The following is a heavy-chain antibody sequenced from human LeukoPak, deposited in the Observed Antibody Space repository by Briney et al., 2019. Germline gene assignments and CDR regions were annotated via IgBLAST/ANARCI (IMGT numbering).Heavy chain of an antibody. CDR3: ARGVAARNGFDY. CDR1: GGTFSSYA. Sequence: SVKVSCKASGGTFSSYAISWVRQAPGRGLEWMGRIIPIFGIANYAQKFQGRVTITADKSTSTAYMELSSLRSEDTAVYYCARGVAARNGFDYWGQGTLVTVSS. D-gene: IGHD6-6*01. V-gene: IGHV1-69*04. CDR2: IIPIFGIA. J-gene: IGHJ4*02.